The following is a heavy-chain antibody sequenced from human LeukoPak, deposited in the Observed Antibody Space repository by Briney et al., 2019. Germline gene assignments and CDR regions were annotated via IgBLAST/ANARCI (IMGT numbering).Heavy chain of an antibody. D-gene: IGHD3-10*01. V-gene: IGHV4-38-2*02. Sequence: SETLSLTCTVSGYSISSGYYWGWIRPPPGKGLEWIGSIYHSGSTNYNPSLKSRVTISVDKSKNQFSLKLSSVTAADTAVYYCARHHYYGSGSSWGQGTLVTVSS. CDR3: ARHHYYGSGSS. CDR2: IYHSGST. J-gene: IGHJ5*02. CDR1: GYSISSGYY.